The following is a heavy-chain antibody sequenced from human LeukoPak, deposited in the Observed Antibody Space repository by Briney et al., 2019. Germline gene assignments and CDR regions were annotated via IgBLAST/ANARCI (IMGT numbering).Heavy chain of an antibody. Sequence: GGSLRLSCAASGFTFSDYYMSWIRQAPGKGLEWVSYISSSGSTIYYADSVKGRFTISRDNAKNSLYLQMNGLRAEDTAVYYCARAYYDILTGANWFDPWGQGTLVTVSS. V-gene: IGHV3-11*04. CDR3: ARAYYDILTGANWFDP. CDR1: GFTFSDYY. J-gene: IGHJ5*02. CDR2: ISSSGSTI. D-gene: IGHD3-9*01.